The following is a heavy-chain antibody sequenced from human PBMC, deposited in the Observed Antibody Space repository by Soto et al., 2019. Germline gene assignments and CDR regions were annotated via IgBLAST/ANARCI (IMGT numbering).Heavy chain of an antibody. V-gene: IGHV1-3*01. Sequence: VASGKVSCKASGYTFTSYAMHWVRQALGQRLGWMGWINAGNGNTKYSKKFQGRVTITRDTSASTVYMELSSLRSEDTAVYYCASAFGDPTHPYGMDVWGQGTTVTVSS. D-gene: IGHD4-17*01. CDR3: ASAFGDPTHPYGMDV. CDR2: INAGNGNT. J-gene: IGHJ6*01. CDR1: GYTFTSYA.